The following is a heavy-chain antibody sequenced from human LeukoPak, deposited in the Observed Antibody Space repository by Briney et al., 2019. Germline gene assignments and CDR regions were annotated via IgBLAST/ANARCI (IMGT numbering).Heavy chain of an antibody. CDR2: IYSGGDT. J-gene: IGHJ5*02. V-gene: IGHV3-66*01. D-gene: IGHD1-7*01. Sequence: PGGSLRLSCAASGFTISNNYMNWVRQAPGKGLEWVSLIYSGGDTYYADSVKGRFTISRDHSKNTLYLQMNSLRVEDTAVYYCARDPPAVRTITYAWGQGTLVTVSS. CDR3: ARDPPAVRTITYA. CDR1: GFTISNNY.